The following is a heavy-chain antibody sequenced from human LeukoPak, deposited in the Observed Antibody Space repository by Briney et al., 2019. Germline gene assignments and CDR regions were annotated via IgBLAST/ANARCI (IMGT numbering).Heavy chain of an antibody. CDR1: GGSISSYY. CDR3: ARGGWGSFDY. V-gene: IGHV4-59*01. J-gene: IGHJ4*02. Sequence: SETLSLTCTVSGGSISSYYWNWIRQPPGKGLEWIGYIYYSGTTNYNPSLKSRVSMSVDTSKNQFSLKLSSVTAADTAVYYCARGGWGSFDYWGQGTLVTVSS. D-gene: IGHD1-26*01. CDR2: IYYSGTT.